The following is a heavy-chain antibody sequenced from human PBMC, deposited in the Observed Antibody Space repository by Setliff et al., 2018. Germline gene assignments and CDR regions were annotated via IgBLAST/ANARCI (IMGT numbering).Heavy chain of an antibody. CDR2: IYRTGTT. D-gene: IGHD2-15*01. J-gene: IGHJ5*02. V-gene: IGHV4-38-2*01. Sequence: PSETLSLTCGVSGYSISSGYYWGWIRQPPGKGLEWIGSIYRTGTTHYNPSLKSRVTMSLDTSKNHFSLKLSSVTDTDTAVYYWARRSVRGLADNNWFYTWGQGTRVTGCS. CDR3: ARRSVRGLADNNWFYT. CDR1: GYSISSGYY.